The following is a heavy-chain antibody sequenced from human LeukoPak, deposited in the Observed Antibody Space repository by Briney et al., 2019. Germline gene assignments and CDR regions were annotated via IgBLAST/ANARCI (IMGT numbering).Heavy chain of an antibody. J-gene: IGHJ4*02. CDR3: ARAAAVAGTGGFY. CDR2: INSDGSST. D-gene: IGHD6-19*01. V-gene: IGHV3-74*01. CDR1: GFNFSTYW. Sequence: GGSLRLSCAASGFNFSTYWMHWVRQAPGKGLVWVSRINSDGSSTSYADSVKGRFTISRENAKNTLYLQMNSLRAEDTAVYYCARAAAVAGTGGFYWGQGTLVTVSS.